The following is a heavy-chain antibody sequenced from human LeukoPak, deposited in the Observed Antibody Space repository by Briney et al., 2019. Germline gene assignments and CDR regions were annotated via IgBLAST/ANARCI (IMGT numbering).Heavy chain of an antibody. CDR3: ARDRASGSYFEDAFDI. D-gene: IGHD1-26*01. J-gene: IGHJ3*02. Sequence: ASVEVSCKASGGTFSSYAISWVRQAPGQGLEWIGGIIPIFGTANYAQKFQGRVTITADESTSTAYMELSSLRSEDTAVYYCARDRASGSYFEDAFDIWGQGTMVTVSS. CDR2: IIPIFGTA. V-gene: IGHV1-69*13. CDR1: GGTFSSYA.